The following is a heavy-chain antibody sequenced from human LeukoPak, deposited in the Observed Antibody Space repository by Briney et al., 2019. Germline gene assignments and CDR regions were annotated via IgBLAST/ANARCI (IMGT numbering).Heavy chain of an antibody. V-gene: IGHV3-23*01. CDR1: GFYFANYA. D-gene: IGHD2-15*01. Sequence: SGGSLRLSCAASGFYFANYAMSWARQAPGKGLEWVSATVGGGSPNTYHADSVKGRFTISRDNSKNTLFLQMNSLRAEDTAIYYCTKAPIVSCSGAFCYPFDSWGQGTLVTVSS. J-gene: IGHJ4*02. CDR2: TVGGGSPNT. CDR3: TKAPIVSCSGAFCYPFDS.